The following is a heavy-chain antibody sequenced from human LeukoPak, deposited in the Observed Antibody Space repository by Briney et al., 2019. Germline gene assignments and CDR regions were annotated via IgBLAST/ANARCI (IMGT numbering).Heavy chain of an antibody. J-gene: IGHJ4*02. CDR2: ISSSSSYI. V-gene: IGHV3-21*01. CDR1: GFTFSSYS. CDR3: ARTIEWELPYYFDY. Sequence: GGSLRLSCAASGFTFSSYSMNWVRQVPGKGLEWVSSISSSSSYIYYAHSVKGRFTISRDNAKNSLYLQMNSLRAEDTAVYYCARTIEWELPYYFDYWGQGTLVTVSS. D-gene: IGHD1-26*01.